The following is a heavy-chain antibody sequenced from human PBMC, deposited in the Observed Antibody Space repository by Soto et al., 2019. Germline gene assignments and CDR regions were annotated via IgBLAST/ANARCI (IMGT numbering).Heavy chain of an antibody. V-gene: IGHV4-59*11. Sequence: PSETLSLTCTVSGTSMSGHFWSWMRQPPGKGLEWIGYGYYSGSTLYNPSLKSRVTTSRDNSKNTLYLQMNSLRAEDTAVYYCAKDYRRKTDYWGQGTLVTVSS. CDR2: GYYSGST. CDR3: AKDYRRKTDY. J-gene: IGHJ4*02. D-gene: IGHD4-4*01. CDR1: GTSMSGHF.